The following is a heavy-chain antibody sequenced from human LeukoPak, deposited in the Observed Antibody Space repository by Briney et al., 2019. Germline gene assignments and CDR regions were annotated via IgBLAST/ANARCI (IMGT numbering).Heavy chain of an antibody. Sequence: PGGSLRLSCAASGFTFSSYAMSWVRQAPGKGLEWVSAISGSGVSTYYADSVKGRFTISRDNSKNTLYLQMNSLRAEDTAVYFCAKNFYGSGTPFDYWGQGTLVTVSS. J-gene: IGHJ4*02. CDR2: ISGSGVST. CDR1: GFTFSSYA. CDR3: AKNFYGSGTPFDY. V-gene: IGHV3-23*01. D-gene: IGHD3-10*01.